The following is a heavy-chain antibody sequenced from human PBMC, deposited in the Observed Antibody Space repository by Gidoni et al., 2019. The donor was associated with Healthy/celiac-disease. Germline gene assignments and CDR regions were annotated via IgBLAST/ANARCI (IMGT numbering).Heavy chain of an antibody. CDR1: GGSISSGGYS. V-gene: IGHV4-30-2*01. J-gene: IGHJ4*02. CDR3: ARDVYYGDYPDYFDY. Sequence: QLPLQESGSGLVKPSQTLSLTCAVSGGSISSGGYSWSWIRQPPGKGLEWIGYIYHSGSTYYNPSLKSRVTISVDRSKNQFSLKLSSVTAADTAVYYCARDVYYGDYPDYFDYWGQGTLVTVSS. D-gene: IGHD4-17*01. CDR2: IYHSGST.